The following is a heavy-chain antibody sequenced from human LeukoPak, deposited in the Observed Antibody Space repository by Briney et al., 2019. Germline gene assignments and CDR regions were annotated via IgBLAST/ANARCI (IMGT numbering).Heavy chain of an antibody. D-gene: IGHD6-13*01. CDR1: GFTLSSYW. V-gene: IGHV3-7*01. CDR2: IKYDGSEK. J-gene: IGHJ4*02. Sequence: GGSLRLSCAASGFTLSSYWMSWVRQAPGKGLEWVANIKYDGSEKNYVDSVKGRFAISRDNARNSLYLQMNSLRAEDTAVYYCARDLEAAGLFFDYWGRGTLVTVSS. CDR3: ARDLEAAGLFFDY.